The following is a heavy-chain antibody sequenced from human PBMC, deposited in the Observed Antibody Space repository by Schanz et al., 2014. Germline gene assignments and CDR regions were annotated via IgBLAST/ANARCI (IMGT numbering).Heavy chain of an antibody. CDR1: GFTFNTSW. CDR2: VSRDGSET. V-gene: IGHV3-74*01. J-gene: IGHJ3*02. CDR3: AKDMEGYCDTMTCPIPGFDI. D-gene: IGHD2-15*01. Sequence: EVQLVESGGGLIQPGGSLRLSCAASGFTFNTSWFHWVRQPPGKGLLWVSRVSRDGSETTYVDSVRGRFTISRDNAKNKVYLQTICLRAEDPALYYCAKDMEGYCDTMTCPIPGFDIWGQGTMVTVSS.